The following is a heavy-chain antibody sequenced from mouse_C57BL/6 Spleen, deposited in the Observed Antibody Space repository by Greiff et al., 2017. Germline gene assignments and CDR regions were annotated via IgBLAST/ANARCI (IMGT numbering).Heavy chain of an antibody. Sequence: EVQLVESGGDLVKPGGSLKLSCAASGFTFSSYGMSWVRQTPDKRLEWVATISSGGSYTYYPDSVKGRFTISRDNAKNTLYLQMSSLKSEDTAMYYCARPTGAYYFDYWGQGTTLTVSS. CDR3: ARPTGAYYFDY. CDR1: GFTFSSYG. D-gene: IGHD4-1*02. V-gene: IGHV5-6*01. CDR2: ISSGGSYT. J-gene: IGHJ2*01.